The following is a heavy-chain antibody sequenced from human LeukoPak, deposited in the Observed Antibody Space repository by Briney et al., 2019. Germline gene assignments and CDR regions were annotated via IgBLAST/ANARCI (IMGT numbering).Heavy chain of an antibody. Sequence: PSETLSLTCTVTGGSISSSSYYWGCIRQPPGKGLECIGSFYYSGGTYYNPSLKSRVTISVDTCKNQFSLNLSSVTAADTAVYSCARLVPYSSNWYFDYSGQGTLVTVSS. D-gene: IGHD6-13*01. CDR1: GGSISSSSYY. CDR3: ARLVPYSSNWYFDY. CDR2: FYYSGGT. J-gene: IGHJ4*02. V-gene: IGHV4-39*01.